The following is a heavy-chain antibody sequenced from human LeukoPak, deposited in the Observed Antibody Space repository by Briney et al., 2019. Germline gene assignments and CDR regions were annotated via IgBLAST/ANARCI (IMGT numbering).Heavy chain of an antibody. CDR1: GYTFTSYD. J-gene: IGHJ6*03. CDR2: MNPNSGNT. D-gene: IGHD2-2*01. CDR3: ARRAGLEVVPAAIPSDYYYYMDV. V-gene: IGHV1-8*01. Sequence: ASVKVSCKASGYTFTSYDINWVRQATGQGLEWVGWMNPNSGNTGYAQKFQCRVTMTRNTSISTAYMELSSLRSEDTAVYYCARRAGLEVVPAAIPSDYYYYMDVWGKGTTVTVSS.